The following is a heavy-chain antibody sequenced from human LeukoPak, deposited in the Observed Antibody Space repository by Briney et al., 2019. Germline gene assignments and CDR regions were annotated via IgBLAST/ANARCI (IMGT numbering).Heavy chain of an antibody. CDR2: INSDGSST. Sequence: PGGSLRLSCAASGFTFSSYWMHWVRQAPGKGLVWVSRINSDGSSTSYADSVKGRFTISRDNAKNTLYPQMNSLRAEDTAVYYCAITGVLTGFDAFDIWGQGTMVTVSS. V-gene: IGHV3-74*01. CDR1: GFTFSSYW. J-gene: IGHJ3*02. D-gene: IGHD3-9*01. CDR3: AITGVLTGFDAFDI.